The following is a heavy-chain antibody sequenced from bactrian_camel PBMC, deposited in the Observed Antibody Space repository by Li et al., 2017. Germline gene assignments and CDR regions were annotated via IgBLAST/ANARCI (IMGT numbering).Heavy chain of an antibody. V-gene: IGHV3-3*01. D-gene: IGHD3*01. CDR1: GFTFSRGC. CDR3: AAARTVYAGDVLGKNQYEY. CDR2: ICSIA. Sequence: HVQLVESGGEPVQAGGSLRLSCDTSGFTFSRGCAAWFRQAPGKEREGVASICSIAVYADSVKGRFTISQNTAKNTLYLQMNGLEPEDTAMYYCAAARTVYAGDVLGKNQYEYWGQGTQVTVS. J-gene: IGHJ4*01.